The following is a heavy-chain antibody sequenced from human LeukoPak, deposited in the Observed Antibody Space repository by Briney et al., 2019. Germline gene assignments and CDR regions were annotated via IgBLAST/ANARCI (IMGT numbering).Heavy chain of an antibody. CDR1: GFTFSSFW. J-gene: IGHJ4*02. V-gene: IGHV3-7*01. Sequence: GGSLRLSCAASGFTFSSFWMSWVRQAPGKGLEWVASINQDGSEIYYVDSVKGQFTISRDNAKNSLYLQMNSLRAEDTAVYYCARGGWVYDYWGQGTLVSVSS. CDR3: ARGGWVYDY. CDR2: INQDGSEI. D-gene: IGHD6-19*01.